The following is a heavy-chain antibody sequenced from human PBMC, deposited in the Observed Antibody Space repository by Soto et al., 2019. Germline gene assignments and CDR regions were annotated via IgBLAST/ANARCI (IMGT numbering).Heavy chain of an antibody. V-gene: IGHV2-5*02. CDR3: VQSRCGGDCLQSYSSHSYYGLDV. CDR1: GFSFSSIGEG. Sequence: QITLKESGPTLVKPTQTLTLTCTFPGFSFSSIGEGVGWIRQPPGNALEWLALIYWDDDKRYSPSLKSRLTITKDTSKNQVVLTMTNMDPVDTATYYCVQSRCGGDCLQSYSSHSYYGLDVWGQGTTVTVSS. D-gene: IGHD2-21*02. CDR2: IYWDDDK. J-gene: IGHJ6*02.